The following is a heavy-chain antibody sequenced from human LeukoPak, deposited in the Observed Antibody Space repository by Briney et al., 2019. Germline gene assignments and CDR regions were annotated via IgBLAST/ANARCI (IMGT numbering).Heavy chain of an antibody. D-gene: IGHD3-16*01. V-gene: IGHV4-34*01. CDR2: INHSGST. J-gene: IGHJ4*02. CDR1: GGSFSGYY. CDR3: ARDLLRAYDY. Sequence: PSETLSLTCAVYGGSFSGYYWSWIRQPPGKGLEWIGEINHSGSTNYNPSLKSRVTISVDTSKNQFSLKLSSVTAADTAVYHCARDLLRAYDYWGQGTLVTVSS.